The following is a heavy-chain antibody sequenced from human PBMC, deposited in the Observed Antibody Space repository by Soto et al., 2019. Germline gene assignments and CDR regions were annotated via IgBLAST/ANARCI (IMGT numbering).Heavy chain of an antibody. CDR2: SSPRGDTI. D-gene: IGHD6-19*01. CDR1: GGSVSSGSYY. J-gene: IGHJ4*02. CDR3: AKGPHTNVGWPYYFES. Sequence: LSLTCTVSGGSVSSGSYYWSWIRQPPGKGLEWISYSSPRGDTIYYADSVEGRFTISRDNARNSLSLHMSSLRDEDSALYYCAKGPHTNVGWPYYFESWGQGVPVTVSS. V-gene: IGHV3-11*04.